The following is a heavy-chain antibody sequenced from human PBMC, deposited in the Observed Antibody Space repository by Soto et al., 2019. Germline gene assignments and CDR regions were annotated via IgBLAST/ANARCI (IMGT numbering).Heavy chain of an antibody. Sequence: ASVKVSGKASGGTFSSYAISWVRQAPGQGLEWMGGIIPIFGTANYAQKFQGRVTITADESTSTAYMELSSLRSEDTAVYYCARVPAAAGTGGWSDPWGQGTLVTVSS. CDR1: GGTFSSYA. CDR2: IIPIFGTA. J-gene: IGHJ5*02. V-gene: IGHV1-69*13. CDR3: ARVPAAAGTGGWSDP. D-gene: IGHD6-13*01.